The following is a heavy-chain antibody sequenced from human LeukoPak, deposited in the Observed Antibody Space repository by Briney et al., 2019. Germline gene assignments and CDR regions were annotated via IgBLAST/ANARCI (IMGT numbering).Heavy chain of an antibody. CDR2: ISGTGGAT. D-gene: IGHD2-21*01. CDR3: VKDPRDTYGTNWFVS. Sequence: GGSLRLSCVASGLSFGNYAMSWVRQAPGKGLQWVSQISGTGGATWYAGFARDRFTISRDNSKKTLYPQMSGLRVEDTAMYYCVKDPRDTYGTNWFVSWGQGTLLIVSS. CDR1: GLSFGNYA. V-gene: IGHV3-23*01. J-gene: IGHJ5*01.